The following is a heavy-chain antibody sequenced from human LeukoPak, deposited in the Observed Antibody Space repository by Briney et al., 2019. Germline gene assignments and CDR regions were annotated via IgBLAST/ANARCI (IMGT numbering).Heavy chain of an antibody. CDR1: GFTFSSHE. J-gene: IGHJ6*02. D-gene: IGHD2-21*01. CDR2: ISISGTTI. V-gene: IGHV3-48*03. CDR3: TRRIIYSGMDV. Sequence: PGGSLRLSCVASGFTFSSHEFQWVRQAPGKGLEWVSYISISGTTIQYADSVRGRFTMSRGNAKNSLHLQMNSLRAEDTALYYCTRRIIYSGMDVWGHGTTVTVSS.